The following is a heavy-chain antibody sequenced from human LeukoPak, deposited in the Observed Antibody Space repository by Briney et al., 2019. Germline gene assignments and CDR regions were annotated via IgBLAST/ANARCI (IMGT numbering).Heavy chain of an antibody. V-gene: IGHV4-34*01. Sequence: PSETLSLTCTVSGGSISGYYWNWIRQPPGKGLDWIGEINHSGSTNYNPSLKSRVTISVDTSKNQFSLKLSSVTAADTAVYYCARGLDDQGYWGQGTLVTVSS. CDR3: ARGLDDQGY. CDR2: INHSGST. CDR1: GGSISGYY. D-gene: IGHD3-16*01. J-gene: IGHJ4*02.